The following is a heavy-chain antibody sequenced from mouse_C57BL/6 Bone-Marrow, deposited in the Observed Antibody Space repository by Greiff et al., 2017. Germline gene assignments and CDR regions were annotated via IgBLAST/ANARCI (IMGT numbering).Heavy chain of an antibody. CDR3: VLCGYGRGDY. J-gene: IGHJ4*01. Sequence: EVQLVESGGGLVQPKGSLKLSCAASGFSFNTYAMNWVRQAPGKGLEWVARIRSKSNNYATYYADSVKDRFTISRDDSESMLYLQMNNLKTEDTAMYYCVLCGYGRGDYWGQGTSVTVSS. V-gene: IGHV10-1*01. D-gene: IGHD2-2*01. CDR1: GFSFNTYA. CDR2: IRSKSNNYAT.